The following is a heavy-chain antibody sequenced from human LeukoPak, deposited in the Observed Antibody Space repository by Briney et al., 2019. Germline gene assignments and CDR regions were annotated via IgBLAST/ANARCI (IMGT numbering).Heavy chain of an antibody. CDR2: ISSSSSYI. CDR1: GFTFSSYS. D-gene: IGHD3-3*01. J-gene: IGHJ3*02. Sequence: GGSLRLSCAASGFTFSSYSMNWVRQAPGKGREWVSSISSSSSYIYYADSVKGRFTISRDNAKNSLYLQMNSLRAEDTAVYYCARGHIFGVVRNAFDIWGQGTMVTVSS. V-gene: IGHV3-21*01. CDR3: ARGHIFGVVRNAFDI.